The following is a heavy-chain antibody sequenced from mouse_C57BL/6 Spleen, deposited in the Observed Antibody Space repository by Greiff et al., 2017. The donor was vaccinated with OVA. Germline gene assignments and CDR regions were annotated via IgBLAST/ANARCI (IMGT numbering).Heavy chain of an antibody. CDR1: GYTFTDYY. CDR2: INPNNGGT. CDR3: ARSWGNYGFDD. D-gene: IGHD2-1*01. V-gene: IGHV1-26*01. Sequence: VQLQQSGPELVKPGASVKISCKASGYTFTDYYMNWVKQSHGKSLEWIGDINPNNGGTSYNQKFKGKATLTVDKSSSTAYMELRSLTSEDAAVYYCARSWGNYGFDDWGQGTTLTVSS. J-gene: IGHJ2*01.